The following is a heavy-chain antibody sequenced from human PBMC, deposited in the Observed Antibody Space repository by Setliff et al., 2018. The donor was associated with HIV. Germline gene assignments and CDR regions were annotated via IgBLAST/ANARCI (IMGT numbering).Heavy chain of an antibody. J-gene: IGHJ5*02. CDR2: IFYRGST. CDR3: ARAGHYDFLGGFSAQPLDP. CDR1: NGSISSGNHY. V-gene: IGHV4-31*03. D-gene: IGHD3-3*01. Sequence: NPSETLSLTCTVSNGSISSGNHYWSWIRQHPGKGLEWIGYIFYRGSTYYNPSLKSRVPLSIDTSKNYFSLKLTSVTAADTAMYFCARAGHYDFLGGFSAQPLDPWGRGILVTSPQ.